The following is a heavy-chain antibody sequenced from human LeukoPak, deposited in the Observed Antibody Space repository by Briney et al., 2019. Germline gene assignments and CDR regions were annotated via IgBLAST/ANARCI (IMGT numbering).Heavy chain of an antibody. CDR3: ARDSHYYYDTSGYWENDY. Sequence: SETLSLTCAVSGYSISSGYYWGCIRQPPGKGLEWIGSIYYSGTTYYNPSLKSRVTISVDTSKNQFSLELSSVTAADTAVYYCARDSHYYYDTSGYWENDYWGQGTLVTVSS. CDR1: GYSISSGYY. V-gene: IGHV4-38-2*02. CDR2: IYYSGTT. J-gene: IGHJ4*02. D-gene: IGHD3-22*01.